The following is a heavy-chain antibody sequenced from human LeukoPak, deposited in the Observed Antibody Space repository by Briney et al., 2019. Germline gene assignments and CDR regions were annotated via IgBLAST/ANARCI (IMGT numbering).Heavy chain of an antibody. CDR1: GGTFSSYA. V-gene: IGHV1-69*06. J-gene: IGHJ4*02. D-gene: IGHD5-12*01. CDR3: TNSGYELAYLDY. CDR2: IIPIFGTA. Sequence: ASVEVSCKASGGTFSSYAISWVRQAPGQGLEWMGGIIPIFGTANYAQKFQGRVTITADKSTSTAYMELSSLRSEDTAVYYCTNSGYELAYLDYWGQGTLVTVSS.